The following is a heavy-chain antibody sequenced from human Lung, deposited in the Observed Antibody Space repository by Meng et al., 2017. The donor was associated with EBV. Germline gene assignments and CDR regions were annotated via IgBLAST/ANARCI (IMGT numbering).Heavy chain of an antibody. Sequence: DGQVVDSGGGLAQPGGSLRLSCAASGFTFSNAWMSWVRQAPGKGLEWVGRIKSKTDGGTTDYAAPVKGRFTISRDDSKNMLYLQMNSLKSDDTAVYYCTRWSYGGTAYWGQGTLVTVSS. D-gene: IGHD4-23*01. J-gene: IGHJ4*02. CDR1: GFTFSNAW. CDR2: IKSKTDGGTT. V-gene: IGHV3-15*01. CDR3: TRWSYGGTAY.